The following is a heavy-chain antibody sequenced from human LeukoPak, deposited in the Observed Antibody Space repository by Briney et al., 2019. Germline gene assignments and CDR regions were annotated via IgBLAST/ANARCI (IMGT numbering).Heavy chain of an antibody. D-gene: IGHD3-10*02. CDR1: GFTLSNAW. V-gene: IGHV3-11*04. Sequence: GGSLRLSCAASGFTLSNAWMSWVRQAPGKGLEWVSYISSSGSTIYYADSVKGRFTISRDNAKNSLYLQMNSLRAEDTAVYYCAELGITMIGGVWGKGTTVTISS. CDR3: AELGITMIGGV. J-gene: IGHJ6*04. CDR2: ISSSGSTI.